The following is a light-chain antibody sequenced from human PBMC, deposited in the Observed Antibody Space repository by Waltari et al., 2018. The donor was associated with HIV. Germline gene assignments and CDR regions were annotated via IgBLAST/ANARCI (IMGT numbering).Light chain of an antibody. CDR1: QNLLHSNGYHY. Sequence: DLVMTQSPLSLPVTPGEPASISCRSSQNLLHSNGYHYLDWFLQKPGQSPQLLIYLGSNRASGVPDRFRGSGSGTDFTLKISRVEAEDVGVYYCMQSLQTPRTFGQGTKLEIK. CDR2: LGS. J-gene: IGKJ2*01. CDR3: MQSLQTPRT. V-gene: IGKV2-28*01.